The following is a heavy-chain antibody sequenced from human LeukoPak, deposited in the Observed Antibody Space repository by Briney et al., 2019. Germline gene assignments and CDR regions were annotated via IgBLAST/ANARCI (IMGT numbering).Heavy chain of an antibody. CDR3: ARDQYCSSTTCYGFDP. CDR1: GFTFSSYA. J-gene: IGHJ5*02. Sequence: PGGSLRLSCTASGFTFSSYAMNWVRQAPGKGLEWVSVIGAGGTFTYYADSVKGRFTVSRDNAKNSLYLQMNSLRAEDTAVYYCARDQYCSSTTCYGFDPWGQGTLVTVSS. V-gene: IGHV3-21*01. D-gene: IGHD2-2*01. CDR2: IGAGGTFT.